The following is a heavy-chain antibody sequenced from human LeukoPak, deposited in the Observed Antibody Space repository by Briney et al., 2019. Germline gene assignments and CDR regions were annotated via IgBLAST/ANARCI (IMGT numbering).Heavy chain of an antibody. D-gene: IGHD6-19*01. V-gene: IGHV4-59*01. CDR2: IYYSGST. Sequence: KPSETLSLTCTVSGGSISSYYWSWIRQPPGKGLEWIGYIYYSGSTNYNPSLKSRVTISVDTSKNQFSLKLSSVTAADTAVYYCARLYSSGWYVGYWGQGTLVTVPS. CDR1: GGSISSYY. CDR3: ARLYSSGWYVGY. J-gene: IGHJ4*02.